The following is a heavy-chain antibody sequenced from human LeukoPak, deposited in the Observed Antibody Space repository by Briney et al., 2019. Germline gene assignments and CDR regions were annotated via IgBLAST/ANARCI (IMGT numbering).Heavy chain of an antibody. J-gene: IGHJ4*02. CDR1: GGTFSSYA. CDR2: IIPIFGTA. CDR3: ARPADYGDYWFDY. V-gene: IGHV1-69*05. Sequence: SVKVSCKASGGTFSSYAISWVRQAPGQGLEWMGRIIPIFGTANYAQKFQGRVTITTDESTSTAYMELSSLRSEDTAVYYCARPADYGDYWFDYWGQGTLVTVSS. D-gene: IGHD4-17*01.